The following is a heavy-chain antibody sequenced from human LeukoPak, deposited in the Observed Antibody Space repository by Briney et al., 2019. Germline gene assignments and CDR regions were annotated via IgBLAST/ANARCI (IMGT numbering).Heavy chain of an antibody. CDR1: GFTFSSHS. D-gene: IGHD2-8*02. V-gene: IGHV3-23*01. CDR2: ISSSGSST. Sequence: GGSVRLSCAASGFTFSSHSMSWVRQPPGEGLEWVAAISSSGSSTTYRDSVKGQFTISRDSSRNRLYLQMNTLRVEDTAIYYSARRLTGGVTDFFDFWGQGALVTVSS. CDR3: ARRLTGGVTDFFDF. J-gene: IGHJ4*02.